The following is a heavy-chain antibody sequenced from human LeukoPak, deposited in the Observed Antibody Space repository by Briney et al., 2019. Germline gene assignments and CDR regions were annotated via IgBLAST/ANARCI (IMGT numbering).Heavy chain of an antibody. D-gene: IGHD2-8*01. V-gene: IGHV4-34*01. CDR3: ARVNDYGAY. J-gene: IGHJ4*02. Sequence: PSETLSLTCAVYGGSFSGYYWSWIRQPPGKGLEWIGEINHSGSTNYNPSLKSRVTISVDTSKNQFSLKLSSVTAADTAVYYCARVNDYGAYWGQGTLVTVSS. CDR2: INHSGST. CDR1: GGSFSGYY.